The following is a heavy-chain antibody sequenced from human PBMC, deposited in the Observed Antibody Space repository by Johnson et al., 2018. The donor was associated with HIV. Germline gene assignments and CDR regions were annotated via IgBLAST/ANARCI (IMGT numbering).Heavy chain of an antibody. Sequence: QVQLVESGGGVVQPGRSLRLSCAASGFTFSNYGMDWVRQAPGKGLEWVASISYDGSNKYYADSVKGRFTISRDNSKNTLYLQMTSLRAEDTAVYYCARALSIAAEEDIWGQGTMVTVSS. CDR2: ISYDGSNK. D-gene: IGHD6-6*01. CDR3: ARALSIAAEEDI. CDR1: GFTFSNYG. J-gene: IGHJ3*02. V-gene: IGHV3-30*03.